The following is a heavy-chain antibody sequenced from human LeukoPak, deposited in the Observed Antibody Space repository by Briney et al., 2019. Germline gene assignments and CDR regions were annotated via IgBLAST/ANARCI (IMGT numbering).Heavy chain of an antibody. CDR1: GGSITSSNW. CDR2: IYLRGNT. V-gene: IGHV4-4*02. J-gene: IGHJ6*03. Sequence: PSETLSLTCAISGGSITSSNWWTWVRQPPGKGLEWVGEIYLRGNTNYNPSLKSRVRMSVDTSKNQLSLQLNSVTAADTAVYYCARRGVGATNGGYYYYMDVWGKGTTVTVSS. D-gene: IGHD1-26*01. CDR3: ARRGVGATNGGYYYYMDV.